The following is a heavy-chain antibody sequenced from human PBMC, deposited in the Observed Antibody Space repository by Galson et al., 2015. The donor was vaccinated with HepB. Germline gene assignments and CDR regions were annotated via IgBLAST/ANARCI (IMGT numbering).Heavy chain of an antibody. J-gene: IGHJ4*02. V-gene: IGHV3-48*04. CDR2: ISSSSGTI. CDR3: ARDRNWDFDQ. Sequence: SLRLSCAASGFFFSTYSMNWIRQAPGKGLEWISYISSSSGTIFYADSVKGRFTISRDNAKNSLFLQMDSLRAEDTAVYYCARDRNWDFDQWGQGTLVTVS. D-gene: IGHD7-27*01. CDR1: GFFFSTYS.